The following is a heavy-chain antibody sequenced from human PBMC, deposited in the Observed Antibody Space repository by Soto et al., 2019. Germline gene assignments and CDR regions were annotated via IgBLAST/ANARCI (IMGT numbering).Heavy chain of an antibody. CDR3: ASSTNAGNYGMDV. J-gene: IGHJ6*02. V-gene: IGHV5-10-1*01. CDR2: IDPSDSYT. D-gene: IGHD2-8*01. Sequence: GESLKISCNGSGYSFTSHWISWVRQMPGKGLEWMGRIDPSDSYTNYSPSFQGHVTISADKSISNAYLQWSSLKASDTAMYYCASSTNAGNYGMDVWGQGTKVTVYS. CDR1: GYSFTSHW.